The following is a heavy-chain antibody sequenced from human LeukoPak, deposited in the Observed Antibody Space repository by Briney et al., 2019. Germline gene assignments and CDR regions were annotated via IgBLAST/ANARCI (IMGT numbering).Heavy chain of an antibody. CDR2: ISYDGSDK. J-gene: IGHJ4*02. Sequence: GGSLRLSCAASGFTFSSYAMHWVRQAPGKGLERVAVISYDGSDKYYADSVKGRFTISRDNSKNTLYLQMNSLRAEDTAVYYCARDDRYCSGGSCFARSHNFDYWGQGTLVTVSS. D-gene: IGHD2-15*01. CDR3: ARDDRYCSGGSCFARSHNFDY. V-gene: IGHV3-30*04. CDR1: GFTFSSYA.